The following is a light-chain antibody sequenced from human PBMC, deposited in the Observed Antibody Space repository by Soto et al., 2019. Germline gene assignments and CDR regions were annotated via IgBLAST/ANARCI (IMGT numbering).Light chain of an antibody. Sequence: DVVMTQSPLSLPVTLGQPASISCRSSQSLVYSDGNTYLNWFQQRPGQSPRRLIYKVSNRDSGVPDRFSGSGSGTDFTLKISRVEAADVGVDYCMQGTHWPRTFGQGTKVEIK. CDR2: KVS. CDR3: MQGTHWPRT. J-gene: IGKJ1*01. V-gene: IGKV2-30*01. CDR1: QSLVYSDGNTY.